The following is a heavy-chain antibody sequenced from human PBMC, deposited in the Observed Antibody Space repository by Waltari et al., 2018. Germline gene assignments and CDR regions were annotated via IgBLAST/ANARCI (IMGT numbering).Heavy chain of an antibody. J-gene: IGHJ4*02. D-gene: IGHD3-9*01. V-gene: IGHV3-23*01. CDR1: GFTFSSYA. CDR3: AKDLGGYDNFGY. Sequence: EVQLLESGGGLVQPGGSLRLSCAAFGFTFSSYAMSWVSQAPGKGVEWVSSCSGIGGRTYHADPVKGRFTISRDNSKNTLYLQMNSLRAEDTAVYYCAKDLGGYDNFGYCGQGTLVTVSS. CDR2: CSGIGGRT.